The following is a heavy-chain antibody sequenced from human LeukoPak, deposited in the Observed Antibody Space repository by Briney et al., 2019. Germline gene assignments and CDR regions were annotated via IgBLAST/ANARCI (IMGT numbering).Heavy chain of an antibody. CDR3: ARAAPDYDFWSGYSTYFDY. Sequence: GGSLRLSCAASGFTFSSYRMNWVRQAPGKGLEWVSYISSSSSTIYYADSVKGRFTISRDNAKNSLYLQMNSLRAEDTAVYYCARAAPDYDFWSGYSTYFDYWGQGTLVTVSS. D-gene: IGHD3-3*01. J-gene: IGHJ4*02. CDR1: GFTFSSYR. CDR2: ISSSSSTI. V-gene: IGHV3-48*01.